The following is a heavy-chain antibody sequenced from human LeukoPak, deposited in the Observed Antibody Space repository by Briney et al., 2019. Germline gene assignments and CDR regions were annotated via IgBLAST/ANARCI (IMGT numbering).Heavy chain of an antibody. V-gene: IGHV4-38-2*02. CDR1: GYSIISGFS. D-gene: IGHD3-16*01. J-gene: IGHJ5*02. Sequence: PSETLSLTCTVSGYSIISGFSWGWFRQSPGKVLEWLGAISYHGITDYNPSLKSRVTISRDTSKNQFSLWLTSVTAADTALYYCAREGAVPGIDPWGQGTLVTVSS. CDR3: AREGAVPGIDP. CDR2: ISYHGIT.